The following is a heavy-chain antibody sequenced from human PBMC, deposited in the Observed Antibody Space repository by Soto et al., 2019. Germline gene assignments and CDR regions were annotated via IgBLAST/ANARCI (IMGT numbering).Heavy chain of an antibody. CDR1: GFTSSSYS. CDR2: ISSSSSYI. D-gene: IGHD3-3*01. V-gene: IGHV3-21*01. CDR3: ARGYYDFWSGYYYVFDY. Sequence: PGGSLRLSCAASGFTSSSYSMNWVRQAPGKGLEWVSSISSSSSYIYYADSVKGRFTISRDNAKNSLYLQMNSLRAEDTAVYYCARGYYDFWSGYYYVFDYWGQGTLVTVSS. J-gene: IGHJ4*02.